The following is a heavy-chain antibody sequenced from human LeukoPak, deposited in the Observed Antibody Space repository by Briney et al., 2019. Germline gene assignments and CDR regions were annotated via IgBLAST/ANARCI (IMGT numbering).Heavy chain of an antibody. CDR1: GYTFINYG. V-gene: IGHV3-30*18. Sequence: GGSLRHSCAASGYTFINYGMHWVRQAPDKGLEWVAVISYDGSQVFYGDFVKGRFTISRDDSKDTVYLQMHSLRVEDMAVYYCAKDDAGLPDYWGQGTLVIVSS. CDR2: ISYDGSQV. D-gene: IGHD2-15*01. J-gene: IGHJ4*02. CDR3: AKDDAGLPDY.